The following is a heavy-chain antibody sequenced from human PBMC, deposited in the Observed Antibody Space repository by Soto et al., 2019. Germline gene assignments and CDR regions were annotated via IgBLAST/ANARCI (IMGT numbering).Heavy chain of an antibody. V-gene: IGHV4-31*03. CDR3: ARAIFGVVSVDY. J-gene: IGHJ4*02. CDR1: GDSLSSGGYY. CDR2: ISYSGST. Sequence: SETLSLTCTVSGDSLSSGGYYWSWIRQHPGKGLEWIGYISYSGSTYFNPSLKSRVTISEDMSKNQFSLKLSSVTAADTAVYFCARAIFGVVSVDYWGQGTLVTVSS. D-gene: IGHD3-3*01.